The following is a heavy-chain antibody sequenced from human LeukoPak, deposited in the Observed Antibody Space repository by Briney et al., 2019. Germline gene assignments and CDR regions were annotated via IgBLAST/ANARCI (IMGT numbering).Heavy chain of an antibody. Sequence: PGGPLSLSCAASGFTFSTYSMNWVRQAPGKGLEWVSYISSSSFTIHYADSVKGRFTISRDNAKSSLYLQMNSLRAEDTAVYYCAREICGSDCYSTFDYWGQGALVTVSS. CDR2: ISSSSFTI. V-gene: IGHV3-48*04. J-gene: IGHJ4*02. CDR1: GFTFSTYS. D-gene: IGHD2-21*02. CDR3: AREICGSDCYSTFDY.